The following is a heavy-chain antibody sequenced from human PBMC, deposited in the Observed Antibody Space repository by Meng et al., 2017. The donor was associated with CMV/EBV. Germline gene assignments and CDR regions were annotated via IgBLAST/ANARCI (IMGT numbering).Heavy chain of an antibody. D-gene: IGHD6-19*01. V-gene: IGHV3-23*01. Sequence: EVQLLESGGGLVQPGGSLRLSCAASGFIPSNYAMNWVRQAPGRGLEWVSTITTTGTSTYYADSVKGRFTISRDNSKGSLYLQVNSLRADDTAVYYCARGWTVFDYWGQGTLVTVSS. CDR3: ARGWTVFDY. CDR1: GFIPSNYA. J-gene: IGHJ4*02. CDR2: ITTTGTST.